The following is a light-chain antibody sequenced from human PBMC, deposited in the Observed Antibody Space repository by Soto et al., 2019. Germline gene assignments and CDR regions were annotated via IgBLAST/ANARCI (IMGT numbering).Light chain of an antibody. CDR2: DAS. Sequence: EIVLTQSPATLSLSPGERATLSCRASQSIGLAIAWYQHKPGQAPRLLIFDASQRATGIPARFRGSGSGTDFTLSISSLEPEDFGVYFCQQYATSPLTFGGGTKVDIK. J-gene: IGKJ4*01. CDR1: QSIGLA. V-gene: IGKV3-11*01. CDR3: QQYATSPLT.